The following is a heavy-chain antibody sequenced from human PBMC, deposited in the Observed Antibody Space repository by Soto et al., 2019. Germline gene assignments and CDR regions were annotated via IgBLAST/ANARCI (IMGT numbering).Heavy chain of an antibody. J-gene: IGHJ4*02. CDR2: ISAYNGNT. V-gene: IGHV1-18*01. D-gene: IGHD3-22*01. Sequence: ASVPVSCPDSGYTFTRSGSIWGRQAPAQGLEWLGWISAYNGNTNYAQKLQGRVTMTTDTSTSTAYMELRSLRSDDTAVYYCARDNLYYYDSSGPPGTSGYWGQGTLVTGSS. CDR1: GYTFTRSG. CDR3: ARDNLYYYDSSGPPGTSGY.